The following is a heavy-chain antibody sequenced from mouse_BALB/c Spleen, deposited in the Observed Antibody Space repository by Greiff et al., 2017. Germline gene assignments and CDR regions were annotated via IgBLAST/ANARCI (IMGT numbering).Heavy chain of an antibody. CDR3: ASSPAY. V-gene: IGHV1-82*01. Sequence: VQLQQSGPELVKPGASVKISCKASGYAFSSSWMNWVKQRPGQGLEWIGRIYPGDGDTNYNGKFKGKATLTADKSSSTAYMQLSSLTSVDSAVYFCASSPAYWGQGTLVTVSA. J-gene: IGHJ3*01. CDR2: IYPGDGDT. CDR1: GYAFSSSW.